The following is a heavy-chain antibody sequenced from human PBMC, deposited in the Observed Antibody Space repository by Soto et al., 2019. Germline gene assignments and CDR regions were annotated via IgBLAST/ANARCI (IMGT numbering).Heavy chain of an antibody. J-gene: IGHJ4*02. CDR2: IWYDGSNK. V-gene: IGHV3-33*01. CDR1: GFTFSSYG. D-gene: IGHD2-2*01. CDR3: AREGDQRFGGGDCSSTSCFPGTDY. Sequence: PGGSLRLSCAASGFTFSSYGMHWVRQAPGKGLEWVAVIWYDGSNKYYADSVKGRFTISRDNSKNTLYLQMNSLRAEDTAVYYCAREGDQRFGGGDCSSTSCFPGTDYWGQGTLVTVSS.